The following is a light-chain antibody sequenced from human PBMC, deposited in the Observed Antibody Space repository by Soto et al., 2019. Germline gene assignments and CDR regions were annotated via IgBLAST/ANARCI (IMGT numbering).Light chain of an antibody. Sequence: QSVLTQPRSVSGSPGQSVTISCTGTSSDIGNYNYVSWYQQYPGKAPKLIIYDVSKRPSGIPDRFFGSKFGNTASLTISGLQAEDGADYYCCSYAGSFIFVFGTGTKLTVL. J-gene: IGLJ1*01. V-gene: IGLV2-11*01. CDR1: SSDIGNYNY. CDR2: DVS. CDR3: CSYAGSFIFV.